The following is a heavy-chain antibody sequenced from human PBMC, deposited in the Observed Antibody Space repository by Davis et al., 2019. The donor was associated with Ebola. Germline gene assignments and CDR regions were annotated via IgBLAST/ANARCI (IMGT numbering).Heavy chain of an antibody. Sequence: MPSETLSLTCAVYGGSFSGYYWSWIRQPPGKGLEWIGEINHSGSTNYNPSLESRLTISVVTSDRYFFLNLISVTAADTAVYYCARGARYRSAWFDSWGQGTLVSVSS. CDR2: INHSGST. J-gene: IGHJ5*01. V-gene: IGHV4-34*01. CDR1: GGSFSGYY. CDR3: ARGARYRSAWFDS. D-gene: IGHD6-19*01.